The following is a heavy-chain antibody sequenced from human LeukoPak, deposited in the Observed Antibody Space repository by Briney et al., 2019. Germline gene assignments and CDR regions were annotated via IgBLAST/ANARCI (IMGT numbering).Heavy chain of an antibody. CDR2: LNPNTGGT. CDR1: GYTFTGYY. D-gene: IGHD3-10*01. Sequence: ASVKVSCKASGYTFTGYYIHLLRQAPAQGLEWIGWLNPNTGGTNYAQKFQGRVTMTRDTSISTAYMELGRLSSDDTAVYYCARGDGSGNSYGLIHDHWGQGTLVTVSS. V-gene: IGHV1-2*02. J-gene: IGHJ4*02. CDR3: ARGDGSGNSYGLIHDH.